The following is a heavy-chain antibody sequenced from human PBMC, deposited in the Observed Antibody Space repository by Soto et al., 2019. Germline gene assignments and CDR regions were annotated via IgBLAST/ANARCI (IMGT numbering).Heavy chain of an antibody. Sequence: SETLSLTCTVSGGSISSSSYYWGWIRQPPGKGLEWIGSIYYSGSTYYNPSLKSRVTISVDTSKNQFSLKLSSVTAADTAVYYCAGGRGGSWYQVDYWGQGTLVTVSS. CDR3: AGGRGGSWYQVDY. V-gene: IGHV4-39*01. CDR2: IYYSGST. D-gene: IGHD6-13*01. J-gene: IGHJ4*02. CDR1: GGSISSSSYY.